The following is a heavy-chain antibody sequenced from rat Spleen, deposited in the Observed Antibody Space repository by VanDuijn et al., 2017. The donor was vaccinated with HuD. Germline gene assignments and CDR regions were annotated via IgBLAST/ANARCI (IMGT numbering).Heavy chain of an antibody. CDR2: INSAGST. V-gene: IGHV3-3*01. J-gene: IGHJ2*01. Sequence: EVQLQESGPGLVKPSQSLSLTCSVTGYSITSSHRWNWIRKFPGNKLEWMGYINSAGSTNYNPSLKSRISITRDTSKNQFFLQVKSVTTEDTATYYCARRGAPFDYWGQGVMVTVSS. CDR3: ARRGAPFDY. D-gene: IGHD4-3*01. CDR1: GYSITSSHR.